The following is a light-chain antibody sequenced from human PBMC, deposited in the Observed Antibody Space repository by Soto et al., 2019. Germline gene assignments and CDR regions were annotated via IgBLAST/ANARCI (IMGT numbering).Light chain of an antibody. V-gene: IGLV2-14*01. CDR2: EVS. CDR1: SSDVGSYNY. J-gene: IGLJ1*01. Sequence: LTQPASVSGSPGQSITISCTGTSSDVGSYNYVSWYQQHPGKAPKLMIYEVSDRPSGTSSRFSGSKSGNTASLTISGLQAEDEADYYCTSYASGSIYVFGTGTKVTVL. CDR3: TSYASGSIYV.